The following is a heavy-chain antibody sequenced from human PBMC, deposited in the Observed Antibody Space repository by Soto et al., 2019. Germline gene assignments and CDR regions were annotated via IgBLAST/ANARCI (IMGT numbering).Heavy chain of an antibody. V-gene: IGHV4-39*07. CDR1: GGSISSSSYF. D-gene: IGHD2-15*01. CDR2: IYYSGST. J-gene: IGHJ4*02. CDR3: ARGQVVAAQH. Sequence: PSETLSLTCTVSGGSISSSSYFWGWIRQPPGKGLEWIGSIYYSGSTYYNPSLKNRDTVSVDTSKNQFSLKLSSVTAADTAVYYCARGQVVAAQHWGQGTLVTVS.